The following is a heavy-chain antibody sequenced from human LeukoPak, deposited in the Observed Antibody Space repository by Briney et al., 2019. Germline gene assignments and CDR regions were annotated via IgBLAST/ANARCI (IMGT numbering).Heavy chain of an antibody. CDR2: IRYDGSNK. CDR3: AKPHFDD. CDR1: GFSFSSYG. V-gene: IGHV3-30*02. J-gene: IGHJ4*02. Sequence: GSLRLSCAASGFSFSSYGMHWVRQAPGKGLEWVAFIRYDGSNKYYADSVKGRSTISRDNSKNTLYLQMNSLRAGDTAVYYCAKPHFDDWGQGTLVTVSS.